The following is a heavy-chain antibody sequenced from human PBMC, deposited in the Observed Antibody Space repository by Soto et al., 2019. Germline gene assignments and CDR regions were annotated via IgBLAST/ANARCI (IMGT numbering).Heavy chain of an antibody. CDR2: VTGSGGQI. CDR3: AKDAVYNDGLWLMDS. D-gene: IGHD2-21*01. J-gene: IGHJ5*02. V-gene: IGHV3-23*01. Sequence: GGSLRLSCAASGFTISTYAMTWVRQAPGKGLECASGVTGSGGQIHYADSVKGRFTISKDNSKNTLYLQMSSLRDEDTALYYCAKDAVYNDGLWLMDSWGQGTLVTVSS. CDR1: GFTISTYA.